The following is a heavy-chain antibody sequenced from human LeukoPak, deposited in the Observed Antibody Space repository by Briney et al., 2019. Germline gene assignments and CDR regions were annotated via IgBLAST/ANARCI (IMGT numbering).Heavy chain of an antibody. Sequence: ASVKVSCKASGYTFTSYYMHWVRQAPGQGLEWMGIINPSGGSTSYAQKFQGRVTMTRDTSTSTVYMELSSLRSEDTAVYCCARDNYDYGDFDYWGQGTLVTVSS. D-gene: IGHD4-17*01. V-gene: IGHV1-46*01. CDR1: GYTFTSYY. CDR3: ARDNYDYGDFDY. CDR2: INPSGGST. J-gene: IGHJ4*02.